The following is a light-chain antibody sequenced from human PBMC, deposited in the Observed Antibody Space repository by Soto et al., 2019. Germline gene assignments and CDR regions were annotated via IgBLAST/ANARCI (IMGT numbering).Light chain of an antibody. CDR3: QQYNSPPPWT. CDR1: QTISGF. CDR2: DAS. Sequence: DIQMTQSPSTLSASVGDRVTITCRASQTISGFLAWYQQKPGKAPNLLIYDASSLGSGVPSRFSGSGSGTEFTLTISSLQPDDFATYYCQQYNSPPPWTFGQGTKVDIK. J-gene: IGKJ1*01. V-gene: IGKV1-5*01.